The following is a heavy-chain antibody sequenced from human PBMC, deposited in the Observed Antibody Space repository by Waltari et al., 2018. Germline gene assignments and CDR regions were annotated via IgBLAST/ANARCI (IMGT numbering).Heavy chain of an antibody. Sequence: QVQLQESGPGLVKPSATLSLTCTVSGGSISSYYWSWIRQPPGKGLEWIGYIYYSGSTNYNPSLKSRVTISVDTSKNQFSLKLSSVTAADTAVYYCARGGIAAVDDAFDIWGQGTMVTVSS. D-gene: IGHD6-13*01. J-gene: IGHJ3*02. CDR3: ARGGIAAVDDAFDI. CDR1: GGSISSYY. V-gene: IGHV4-59*01. CDR2: IYYSGST.